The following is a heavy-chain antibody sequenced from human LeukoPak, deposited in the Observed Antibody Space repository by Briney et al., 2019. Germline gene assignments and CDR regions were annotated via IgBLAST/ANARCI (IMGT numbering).Heavy chain of an antibody. J-gene: IGHJ5*02. V-gene: IGHV4-34*01. CDR3: ARATLWIQLWYKIFDP. D-gene: IGHD5-18*01. CDR1: GGSFSGYY. CDR2: INHSGST. Sequence: SETLSLTCAVYGGSFSGYYWSWIRQPPGKGLEWIGEINHSGSTNYNPSLKSRVTISVDTSKNQFSLKLSSVTAADTAVYYCARATLWIQLWYKIFDPWGQGTLVTVSS.